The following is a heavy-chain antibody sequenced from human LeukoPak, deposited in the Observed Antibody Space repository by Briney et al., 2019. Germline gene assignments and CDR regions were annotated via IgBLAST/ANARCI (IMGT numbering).Heavy chain of an antibody. CDR3: AREYYYGSGSYYNWFDP. J-gene: IGHJ5*02. CDR2: IYYSGST. Sequence: PSETLSLTCTVSGGSISSYYWSWIRQPPGKGLEWIGYIYYSGSTNYNPSLKSRVTISVDTSKNQFSLKLSSVTAADTAVYYRAREYYYGSGSYYNWFDPWGQGTLVTVSS. CDR1: GGSISSYY. D-gene: IGHD3-10*01. V-gene: IGHV4-59*01.